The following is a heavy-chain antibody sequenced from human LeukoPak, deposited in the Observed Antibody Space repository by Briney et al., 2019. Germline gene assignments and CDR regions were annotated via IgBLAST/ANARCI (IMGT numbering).Heavy chain of an antibody. Sequence: SETLSLTCAVYGGSFSGYYWSWIRQPPGKGLEWIGEINHSGSTNYNPSLKSRVTISVDTSKNQFSLKLSSVTAADTAVYYCARGTRYCSSTSCYRVRSGYWFDPWGQGTLVTVSS. CDR2: INHSGST. CDR3: ARGTRYCSSTSCYRVRSGYWFDP. D-gene: IGHD2-2*02. V-gene: IGHV4-34*01. CDR1: GGSFSGYY. J-gene: IGHJ5*02.